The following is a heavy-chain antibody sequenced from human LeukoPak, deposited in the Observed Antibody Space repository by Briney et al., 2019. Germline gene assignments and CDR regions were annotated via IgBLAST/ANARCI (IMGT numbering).Heavy chain of an antibody. V-gene: IGHV1-8*01. CDR1: GYTFTSYD. CDR2: MNPNSGNT. Sequence: GASVKVSCKASGYTFTSYDINWVRQATGQGLEWMGWMNPNSGNTGYAQKFQGRVTMTRDTSISTAYMELSRLRSDDTAVYYCARVLPQLWLRVYFDYWGQGTLVTVSS. CDR3: ARVLPQLWLRVYFDY. D-gene: IGHD5-18*01. J-gene: IGHJ4*02.